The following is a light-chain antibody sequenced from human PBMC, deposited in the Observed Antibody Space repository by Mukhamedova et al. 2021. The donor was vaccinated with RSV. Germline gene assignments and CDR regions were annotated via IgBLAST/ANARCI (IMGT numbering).Light chain of an antibody. CDR3: QQYNRVPRT. V-gene: IGKV1-27*01. Sequence: WYQRRVHGKAPRLLIQNASSVQSGVSSRFSGSGSGTDFILTIDSLQTEDFATYYCQQYNRVPRTFGGGTKVEIK. J-gene: IGKJ4*01. CDR2: NAS.